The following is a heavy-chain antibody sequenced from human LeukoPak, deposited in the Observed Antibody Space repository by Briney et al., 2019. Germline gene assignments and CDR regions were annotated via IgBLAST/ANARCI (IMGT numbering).Heavy chain of an antibody. CDR1: GFTFSTYW. CDR3: AKDREYSGYALYYFDC. Sequence: HPGGTLRLSCAASGFTFSTYWMMWVRQAPGKGLEWVSTIRGSGGSTYYADSVKGRFTISRDNSKNTLYLQMSSLRAEDTAVYYCAKDREYSGYALYYFDCWGQGTLVTVSS. J-gene: IGHJ4*02. CDR2: IRGSGGST. D-gene: IGHD5-12*01. V-gene: IGHV3-23*01.